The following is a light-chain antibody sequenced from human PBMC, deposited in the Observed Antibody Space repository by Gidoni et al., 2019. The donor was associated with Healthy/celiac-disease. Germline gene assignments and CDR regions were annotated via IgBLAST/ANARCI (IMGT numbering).Light chain of an antibody. Sequence: DLQMHQSPSPLSASVGDRVTITCQASQDISNYLNWYQQKPGKAPKLLIYDASNLETGVPSRFSGSGSGTDFTFTISSLQPEDIATYYCQQYDNLPRTFGGGTKVEIK. V-gene: IGKV1-33*01. CDR3: QQYDNLPRT. J-gene: IGKJ4*02. CDR1: QDISNY. CDR2: DAS.